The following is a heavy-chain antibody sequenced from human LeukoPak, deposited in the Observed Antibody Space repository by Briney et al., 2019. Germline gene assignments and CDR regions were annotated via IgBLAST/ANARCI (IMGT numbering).Heavy chain of an antibody. CDR1: GFTVSSNY. CDR2: IYSGGST. CDR3: ARGYYGSGSLCFDY. J-gene: IGHJ4*02. Sequence: PGGSLRLSCAASGFTVSSNYMSWVRQAPGKGLEWVSVIYSGGSTYYADSVKGRFTISRDNSKNTLYLQMNSLRAEDTAVYYCARGYYGSGSLCFDYWGQGTLVAVSS. D-gene: IGHD3-10*01. V-gene: IGHV3-66*01.